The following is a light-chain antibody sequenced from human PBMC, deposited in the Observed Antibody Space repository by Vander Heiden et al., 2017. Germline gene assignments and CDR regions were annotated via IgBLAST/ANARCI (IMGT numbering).Light chain of an antibody. CDR1: SSNIGSNY. CDR2: RNN. J-gene: IGLJ2*01. Sequence: QSVLTQPPSASGTPGQRVTISCSGSSSNIGSNYVYWYQHLPGTAPKLLIYRNNQRPSVVPDRFSGSKSGTSASLAISGLRSEDEADYYCAAWDDSLSGVLFGGGTKLTVL. V-gene: IGLV1-47*01. CDR3: AAWDDSLSGVL.